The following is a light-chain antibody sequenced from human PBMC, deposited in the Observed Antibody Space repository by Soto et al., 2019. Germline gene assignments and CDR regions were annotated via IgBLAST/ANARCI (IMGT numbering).Light chain of an antibody. CDR2: KAS. CDR1: PGISTW. CDR3: QQYNSYSLT. V-gene: IGKV1-5*03. J-gene: IGKJ4*01. Sequence: DSQMTQSPSTLSASVGDRITITCRASPGISTWLAWYQQKPGKAPKLLIYKASTLESGVPSRFSGSGSGTEFTLTISSLQPDDFATYYCQQYNSYSLTFGGGTKEEIK.